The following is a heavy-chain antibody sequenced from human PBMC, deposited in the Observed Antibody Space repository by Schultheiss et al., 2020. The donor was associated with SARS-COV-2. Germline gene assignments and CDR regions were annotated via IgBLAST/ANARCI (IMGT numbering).Heavy chain of an antibody. CDR1: GFSLSNARMG. V-gene: IGHV2-26*01. CDR3: AHSSYYGGNPGTLDY. J-gene: IGHJ4*02. Sequence: SGPTLVKPTETLTLTCTVSGFSLSNARMGVSWIRQPPGKALEWLAHIFSNDEKSYSTSLKSRLTISKDTSKSQVVLTMTNMDPVDTATYYCAHSSYYGGNPGTLDYWGQGTLVTVSS. D-gene: IGHD4-23*01. CDR2: IFSNDEK.